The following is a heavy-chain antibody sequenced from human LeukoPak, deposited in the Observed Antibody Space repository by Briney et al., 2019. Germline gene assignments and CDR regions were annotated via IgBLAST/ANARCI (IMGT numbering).Heavy chain of an antibody. V-gene: IGHV3-13*01. CDR2: IGVGGDT. CDR1: GFTFSKYD. J-gene: IGHJ3*02. Sequence: PGGSLRLSCAASGFTFSKYDMYWVRQTTGKGLECVSAIGVGGDTKYTDSVKGRFTISRENGKESLYLHMNSLRAEDAAVYYCVRGGIRLAGLDAFDIWGQGTVVAV. D-gene: IGHD6-19*01. CDR3: VRGGIRLAGLDAFDI.